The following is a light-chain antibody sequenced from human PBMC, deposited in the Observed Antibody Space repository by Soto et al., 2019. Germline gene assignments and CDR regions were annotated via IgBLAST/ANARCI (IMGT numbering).Light chain of an antibody. V-gene: IGKV1-39*01. J-gene: IGKJ3*01. CDR2: SAS. Sequence: DIQMTQSPSFLFASVGDRVPVTFRAGQSISRYLNWYQQRPGKAPKLLIYSASSLQTGVPSRFSGSGSGTDFTLTTNSLQPEDFATYYCQQSYNGPFTFGPGTQVD. CDR3: QQSYNGPFT. CDR1: QSISRY.